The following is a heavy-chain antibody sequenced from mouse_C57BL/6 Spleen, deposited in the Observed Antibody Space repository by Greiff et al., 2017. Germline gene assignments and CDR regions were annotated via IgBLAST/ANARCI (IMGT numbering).Heavy chain of an antibody. CDR3: ARNLYSTGFAY. D-gene: IGHD1-1*01. CDR1: GFTFSSYT. V-gene: IGHV5-9*01. Sequence: EVKVEESGGGLVKPGGSLKLSCAASGFTFSSYTMSWVRQTPEKRLEWVATISGGGGNTYYPDSVKGRFTISRDNAKNTLYLQMSSLRSEDTALYYCARNLYSTGFAYWGQGTLVTVSA. J-gene: IGHJ3*01. CDR2: ISGGGGNT.